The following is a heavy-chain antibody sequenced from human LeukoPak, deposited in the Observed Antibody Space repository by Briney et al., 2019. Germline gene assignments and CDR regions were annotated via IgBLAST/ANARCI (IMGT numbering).Heavy chain of an antibody. J-gene: IGHJ4*02. V-gene: IGHV1-24*01. CDR2: FDPEDGET. D-gene: IGHD3-3*01. Sequence: ASGKVSCKVSGYTLTELSMHWVRQAPGKGLEWMGGFDPEDGETIYAQKFQGRVTMTEDTSTDTAYMEPSSLRSEDTAVYYCARTYYDFWSGYYDYWGQGTLVTVSS. CDR1: GYTLTELS. CDR3: ARTYYDFWSGYYDY.